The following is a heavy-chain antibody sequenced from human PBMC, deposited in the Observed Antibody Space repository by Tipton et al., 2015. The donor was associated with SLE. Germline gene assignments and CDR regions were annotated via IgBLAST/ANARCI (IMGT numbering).Heavy chain of an antibody. CDR1: GVIVSDNY. D-gene: IGHD6-19*01. CDR3: GRGVYSESSVGMDV. J-gene: IGHJ6*02. V-gene: IGHV3-53*01. Sequence: SLRLSCAASGVIVSDNYMSWVRQAPGQGLEWVSVLYREGSTYYADSVKGRFTIPRDSSKNTVYLQMNSLSGDDTAVYYCGRGVYSESSVGMDVRGQGTTVTVSS. CDR2: LYREGST.